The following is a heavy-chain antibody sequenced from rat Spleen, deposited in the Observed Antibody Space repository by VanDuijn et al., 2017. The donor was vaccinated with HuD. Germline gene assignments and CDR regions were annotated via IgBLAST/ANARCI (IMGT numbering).Heavy chain of an antibody. CDR3: ATGYYDGYYLVFDY. CDR2: ILYDGSGT. Sequence: EVQLVESGGGLVQPGRSLKLSCAASGFTFGDYNMAWVRQAPKKGLEWVATILYDGSGTYYRDSVRGRFTISRDNAKNTLYLQLDSLRSEDTATYYCATGYYDGYYLVFDYWGQGVMVTVSS. V-gene: IGHV5S10*01. J-gene: IGHJ2*01. D-gene: IGHD1-12*03. CDR1: GFTFGDYN.